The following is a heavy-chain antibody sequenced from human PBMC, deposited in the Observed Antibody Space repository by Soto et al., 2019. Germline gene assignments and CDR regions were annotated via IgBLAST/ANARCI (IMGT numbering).Heavy chain of an antibody. CDR2: ISYDGSNK. Sequence: QVQLVESGGGVVQPGRSLRLSCAASGFTFSSYGMHWVRQAPGKGLEWVAVISYDGSNKYYADSVKGRFTISRDNSKNTLYLQMNSRRAEDTAVYYCAKASSSSWYLEYYFDYWGQGTLVTVSS. CDR3: AKASSSSWYLEYYFDY. CDR1: GFTFSSYG. V-gene: IGHV3-30*18. D-gene: IGHD6-13*01. J-gene: IGHJ4*02.